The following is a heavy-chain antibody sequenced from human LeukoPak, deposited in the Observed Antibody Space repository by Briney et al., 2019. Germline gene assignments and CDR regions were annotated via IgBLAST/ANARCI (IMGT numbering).Heavy chain of an antibody. CDR3: ARRFSFGSGRYGLDV. D-gene: IGHD3-10*01. CDR2: ISYSGTT. V-gene: IGHV4-39*01. Sequence: PSEALSLTCAVSGAPISHSKSYCGWVRQAPGKALEWIGTISYSGTTLYNPSLKSRVTISTDTSKSQFSLKLSSVTAADTAVYFCARRFSFGSGRYGLDVWGQGTTVTVSS. CDR1: GAPISHSKSY. J-gene: IGHJ6*02.